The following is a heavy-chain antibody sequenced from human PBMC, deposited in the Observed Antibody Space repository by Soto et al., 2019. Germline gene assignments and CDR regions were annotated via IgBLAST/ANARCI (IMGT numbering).Heavy chain of an antibody. V-gene: IGHV3-30*18. Sequence: QVQLVESGGGVVQPGRSLRLSCAASGFRFSGYGMHWVRQAPGKGLEWLAAISDDGSNKYYGDSVKGRFTISRDNSKNTLNQKINGLRQEDRAVYHRAKDREGHHNNGCPQAPGGQGTQVPVSS. D-gene: IGHD1-1*01. CDR2: ISDDGSNK. CDR3: AKDREGHHNNGCPQAP. J-gene: IGHJ5*02. CDR1: GFRFSGYG.